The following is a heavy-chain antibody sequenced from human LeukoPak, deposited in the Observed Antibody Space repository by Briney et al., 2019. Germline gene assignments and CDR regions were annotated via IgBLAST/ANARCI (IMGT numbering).Heavy chain of an antibody. J-gene: IGHJ4*02. CDR3: ARDRVGGTGVYY. D-gene: IGHD6-19*01. Sequence: ASVKVSCKASGYTFTSYAMHWVRQAPGQRLEWMGWINAGNGNTKYSQKFQGRVTITRDTSASTAYMELSSLRSEDTAVYYCARDRVGGTGVYYWGQGNLVTGS. V-gene: IGHV1-3*01. CDR2: INAGNGNT. CDR1: GYTFTSYA.